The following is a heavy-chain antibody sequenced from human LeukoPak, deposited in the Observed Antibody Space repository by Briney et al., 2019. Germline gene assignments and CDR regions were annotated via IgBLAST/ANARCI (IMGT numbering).Heavy chain of an antibody. CDR1: GYTFTSYD. V-gene: IGHV1-8*01. Sequence: ASVKVSCKASGYTFTSYDINWVRQATGQGLEWMGWMNPNSGNTGYAQKFQGRVTMTRNTSISTAYMELSSLRSEDTAVYYCARAYDFWSGYYINWFDPWGQGTLVTVSS. CDR2: MNPNSGNT. J-gene: IGHJ5*02. CDR3: ARAYDFWSGYYINWFDP. D-gene: IGHD3-3*01.